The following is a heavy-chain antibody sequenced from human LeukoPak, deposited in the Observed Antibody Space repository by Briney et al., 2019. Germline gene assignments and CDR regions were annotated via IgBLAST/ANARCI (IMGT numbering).Heavy chain of an antibody. CDR1: GGSIGSYY. D-gene: IGHD3-10*01. J-gene: IGHJ5*02. CDR2: IVYTGRT. Sequence: SETLSLTCTVSGGSIGSYYWSWVRQPPEKGLEWVGNIVYTGRTNYNPSLKRRVTISIDTSKNQFSLRLNSVTAADTAVYYCARDSWWDGSKTFSDWFGPWGQGTLVTVSS. CDR3: ARDSWWDGSKTFSDWFGP. V-gene: IGHV4-59*01.